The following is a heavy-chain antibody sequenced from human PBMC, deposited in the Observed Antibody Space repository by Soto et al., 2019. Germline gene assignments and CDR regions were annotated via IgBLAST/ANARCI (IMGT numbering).Heavy chain of an antibody. CDR3: ARESKATMIVVAHGMDV. Sequence: GASVKVSCKASGGTFSSYAISWVRQAPGQGLEWMGGIIPIFGTANYAQKFQGRVTITADESTSTAYMELSSLRSEDTAVYYCARESKATMIVVAHGMDVWGQGTTVTVSS. D-gene: IGHD3-22*01. CDR2: IIPIFGTA. V-gene: IGHV1-69*13. CDR1: GGTFSSYA. J-gene: IGHJ6*02.